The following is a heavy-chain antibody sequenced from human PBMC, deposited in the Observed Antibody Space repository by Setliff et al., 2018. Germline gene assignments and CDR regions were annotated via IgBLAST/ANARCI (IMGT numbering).Heavy chain of an antibody. CDR1: GYPLTNYG. CDR2: TIPMFGTT. V-gene: IGHV1-69*05. Sequence: GASVKVSCKASGYPLTNYGITWVRQAPGQGLEWMGGTIPMFGTTEYAQKFQGRLTIITDESTNTAFMQLSSLRSDDTAVYYCVREGVDRRSSTDYRYYMDVWGKGTTVTVSS. J-gene: IGHJ6*03. D-gene: IGHD6-6*01. CDR3: VREGVDRRSSTDYRYYMDV.